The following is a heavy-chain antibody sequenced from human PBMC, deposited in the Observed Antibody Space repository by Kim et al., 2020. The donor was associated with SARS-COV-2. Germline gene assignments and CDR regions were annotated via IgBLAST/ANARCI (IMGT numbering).Heavy chain of an antibody. CDR3: ARLGRDGYKVDAFDI. Sequence: PSFQGQVTISADKSISTAYLQWSSLKASDTAMYYCARLGRDGYKVDAFDIWGQGTMVTVSS. J-gene: IGHJ3*02. V-gene: IGHV5-51*01. D-gene: IGHD5-12*01.